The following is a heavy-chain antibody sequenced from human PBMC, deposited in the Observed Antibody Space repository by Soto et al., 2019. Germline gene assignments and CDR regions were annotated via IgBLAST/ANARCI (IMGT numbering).Heavy chain of an antibody. J-gene: IGHJ6*03. V-gene: IGHV3-21*01. CDR1: GFTFSSYS. CDR2: ISSSSSYI. Sequence: EVQLVESGGGLVKPGGSLRLSCAASGFTFSSYSMNWVRQAPGKGLEWVSSISSSSSYIYYADSAKGRFTTSRDNAKNSLYLQMNSLRAEDTAVYYCASRKSSDFWSGYHYYMDVWGKGNTVTVSS. D-gene: IGHD3-3*01. CDR3: ASRKSSDFWSGYHYYMDV.